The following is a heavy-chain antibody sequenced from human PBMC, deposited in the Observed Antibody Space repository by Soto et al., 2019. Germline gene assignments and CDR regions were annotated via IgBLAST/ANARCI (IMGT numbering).Heavy chain of an antibody. CDR1: GYTFTSYD. V-gene: IGHV1-8*01. D-gene: IGHD2-8*01. CDR2: MNPNSGNT. J-gene: IGHJ6*02. Sequence: ASVKVSCKASGYTFTSYDINWVRQATGQGLEWMGWMNPNSGNTGYAQKFQGRVTMTRNTSISTAYMELSSLRSEDTAVYYCARWHGYCTNGVCYKCYYYYGMDVWGQGTTVTVSS. CDR3: ARWHGYCTNGVCYKCYYYYGMDV.